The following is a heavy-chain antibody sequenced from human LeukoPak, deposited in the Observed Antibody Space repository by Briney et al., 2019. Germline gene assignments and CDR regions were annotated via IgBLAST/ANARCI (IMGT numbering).Heavy chain of an antibody. V-gene: IGHV2-5*02. Sequence: KGSGPTLVNPTQTLTLTCTFSGFSLSTSGVGVGWIRQPPGKALEWLALIYWDDDKRYSPSLKSRLTITKDTSKNQVVLTMTNMDPVDTATYYCAHSLNEADGYGSGSYYNGPQFDYWGQGTLVTVSS. D-gene: IGHD3-10*01. J-gene: IGHJ4*02. CDR2: IYWDDDK. CDR1: GFSLSTSGVG. CDR3: AHSLNEADGYGSGSYYNGPQFDY.